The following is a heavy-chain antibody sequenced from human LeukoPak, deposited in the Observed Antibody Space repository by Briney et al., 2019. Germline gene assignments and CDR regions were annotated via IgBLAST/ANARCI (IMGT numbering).Heavy chain of an antibody. J-gene: IGHJ4*02. CDR1: GFTFGDYA. CDR3: TRDLNPYSSSWYITWY. Sequence: GGSLRLSCTTSGFTFGDYAMSWVRQAPGKGLEWVGFIRTKAYAGTTEYAASVKGRFTISRDDSKSIAFLQMNSLKTEDTAVYYCTRDLNPYSSSWYITWYWGQGTLVTVSS. CDR2: IRTKAYAGTT. D-gene: IGHD6-13*01. V-gene: IGHV3-49*04.